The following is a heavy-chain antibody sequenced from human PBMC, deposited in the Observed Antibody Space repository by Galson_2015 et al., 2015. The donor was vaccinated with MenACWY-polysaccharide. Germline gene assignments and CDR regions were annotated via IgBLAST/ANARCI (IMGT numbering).Heavy chain of an antibody. CDR1: GDSLNNYS. D-gene: IGHD2-15*01. Sequence: SVKVSCKASGDSLNNYSIGWVRQAPGQGLEWMGRIIPFASMENYAQKFQGRVTISADTSANTVYMQLSSLRSDDTAVYFCAGVDCSGGHCYFAYWGQGTLVTVSS. V-gene: IGHV1-69*02. J-gene: IGHJ4*02. CDR2: IIPFASME. CDR3: AGVDCSGGHCYFAY.